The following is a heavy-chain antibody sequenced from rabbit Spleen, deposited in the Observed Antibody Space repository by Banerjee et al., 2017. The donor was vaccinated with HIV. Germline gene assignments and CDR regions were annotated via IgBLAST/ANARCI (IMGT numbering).Heavy chain of an antibody. V-gene: IGHV1S47*01. D-gene: IGHD2-1*01. J-gene: IGHJ3*01. CDR2: IYPSFGVT. CDR1: GIDFRNYA. Sequence: ELVESGGGLVQAGESLKLSCKASGIDFRNYAMIWVRQAPGKGPEWIAYIYPSFGVTNYANSVKGRFTISSDSAQNTVFLQMTSLTASDTATYFCVRGYDDYGDYTRLDLWGPGTLVTVS. CDR3: VRGYDDYGDYTRLDL.